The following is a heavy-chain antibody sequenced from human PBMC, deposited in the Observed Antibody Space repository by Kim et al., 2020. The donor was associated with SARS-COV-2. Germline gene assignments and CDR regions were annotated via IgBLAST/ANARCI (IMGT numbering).Heavy chain of an antibody. CDR2: IYPGDSDT. Sequence: GESLKISCKASGYIFSTYWIGWVRQMPGKGLEWMGIIYPGDSDTRYSPSFQGQVTISADKSINTVYLQWSSLKASDSAMFYCARINGAGDYWGQGTRVTV. J-gene: IGHJ4*02. CDR1: GYIFSTYW. CDR3: ARINGAGDY. D-gene: IGHD2-8*01. V-gene: IGHV5-51*01.